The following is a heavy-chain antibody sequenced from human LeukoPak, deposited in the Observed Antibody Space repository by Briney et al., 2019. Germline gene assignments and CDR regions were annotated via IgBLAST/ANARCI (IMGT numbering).Heavy chain of an antibody. CDR3: AREVPNYDNSGYYDY. CDR1: GGTFSSYA. Sequence: ASVKVSCKASGGTFSSYAISWVRQAPGQGLEWMGRIIPILGIANYAQKFQGRVTITADKSTSTAYMELSSLRSEDTAVYYCAREVPNYDNSGYYDYWGQGTLVTVSS. J-gene: IGHJ4*02. V-gene: IGHV1-69*04. D-gene: IGHD3-22*01. CDR2: IIPILGIA.